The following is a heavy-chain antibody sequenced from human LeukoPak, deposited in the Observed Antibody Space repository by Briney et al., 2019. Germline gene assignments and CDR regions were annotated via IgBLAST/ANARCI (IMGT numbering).Heavy chain of an antibody. CDR1: GGSISSYY. Sequence: SETLSLTCTVSGGSISSYYWSWIRQPPGKGLEWIGSINYSGSTNYNPSLKSRVTISVDTSKNQFSLKLSSVTAADTAVYYCARGSPPTGHDYWGQGTLVTVSS. CDR2: INYSGST. J-gene: IGHJ4*02. V-gene: IGHV4-59*01. CDR3: ARGSPPTGHDY. D-gene: IGHD4-17*01.